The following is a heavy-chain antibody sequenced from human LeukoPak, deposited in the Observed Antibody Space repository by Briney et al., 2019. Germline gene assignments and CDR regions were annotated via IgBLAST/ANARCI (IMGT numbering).Heavy chain of an antibody. CDR2: IWHDGSNK. CDR1: GFTFSNYG. V-gene: IGHV3-33*01. D-gene: IGHD1-26*01. CDR3: ARNTGSYALDY. Sequence: GGSLRLSCAASGFTFSNYGMHWVRQAPGKGLEWVAIIWHDGSNKYHADSVEGRFTISRDNSKNTLYLQMNSLRAEDTAVYYCARNTGSYALDYWGQGTLVTVSA. J-gene: IGHJ4*02.